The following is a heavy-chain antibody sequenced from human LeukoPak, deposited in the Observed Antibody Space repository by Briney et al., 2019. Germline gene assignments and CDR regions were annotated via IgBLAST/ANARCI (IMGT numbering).Heavy chain of an antibody. CDR2: INSDGSST. CDR3: ASLGYSSFSVGSYYYYYMDV. D-gene: IGHD6-13*01. J-gene: IGHJ6*03. V-gene: IGHV3-74*01. CDR1: GFTFSSYW. Sequence: PGGSLRLSCAAFGFTFSSYWMHWVRQAPGKGLVWVSRINSDGSSTSYADSVKGRFTISRDNAKNTLYLQMNSLRAEDTAVYYCASLGYSSFSVGSYYYYYMDVWGKGTTVTVSS.